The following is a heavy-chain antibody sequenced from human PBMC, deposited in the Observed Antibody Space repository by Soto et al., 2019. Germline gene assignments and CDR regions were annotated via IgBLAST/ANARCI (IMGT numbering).Heavy chain of an antibody. CDR3: AKQGRYCSSASCYFGV. Sequence: PGESLKISCKGSGYSFTSYWMGWVRQMPGKGLEWIGIIYPGDSAARYSPSFQGQVTISVDKSITTAYLQWSSLTASDTAIYYCAKQGRYCSSASCYFGVWGQATMVTVSS. J-gene: IGHJ3*01. CDR2: IYPGDSAA. D-gene: IGHD2-2*01. CDR1: GYSFTSYW. V-gene: IGHV5-51*01.